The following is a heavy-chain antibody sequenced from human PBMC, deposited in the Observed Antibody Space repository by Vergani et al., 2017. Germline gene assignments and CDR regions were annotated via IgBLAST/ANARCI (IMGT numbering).Heavy chain of an antibody. CDR3: ARPWDSSGYYRLFDY. V-gene: IGHV3-30*01. J-gene: IGHJ4*02. D-gene: IGHD3-22*01. CDR1: GFTFSSYA. CDR2: ISYDGSNK. Sequence: QVQLVESGGGVVQPGRSLRLSCAASGFTFSSYAMHWVRQAPGQGLEWVAVISYDGSNKYYADSVKGRFTISRDNSKNTLYLQMNSLRAEDTAVYYCARPWDSSGYYRLFDYWGQGTLVTVSS.